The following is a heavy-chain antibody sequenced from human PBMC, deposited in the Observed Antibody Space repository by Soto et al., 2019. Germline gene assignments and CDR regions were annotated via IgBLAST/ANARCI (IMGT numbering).Heavy chain of an antibody. V-gene: IGHV4-34*01. Sequence: PSETLSLTCAVYGGSFSGYYWSWTRQPPGKGLEWVGEINHSGSTNYNPSLKSRVTISVDTSKNQFSLKLSSVTAADTAVYYCARGFRDYVWGSYRPSNYYGMDVWGQGTTVTVSS. CDR2: INHSGST. J-gene: IGHJ6*02. CDR3: ARGFRDYVWGSYRPSNYYGMDV. D-gene: IGHD3-16*02. CDR1: GGSFSGYY.